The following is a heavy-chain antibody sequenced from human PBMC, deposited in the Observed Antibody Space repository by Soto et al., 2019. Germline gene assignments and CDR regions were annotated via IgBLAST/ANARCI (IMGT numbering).Heavy chain of an antibody. CDR3: AKATATGGGAFEI. V-gene: IGHV3-23*01. D-gene: IGHD2-8*02. CDR2: ILVSGST. Sequence: GGSLRLSCAVSGFICSDYDMSWVRQAPGKGLEWVSTILVSGSTHYEDSVRGRFTISRDTSKNTVYLQMKSLTPGDTAVYYCAKATATGGGAFEIYRQRTKVTVSS. CDR1: GFICSDYD. J-gene: IGHJ3*02.